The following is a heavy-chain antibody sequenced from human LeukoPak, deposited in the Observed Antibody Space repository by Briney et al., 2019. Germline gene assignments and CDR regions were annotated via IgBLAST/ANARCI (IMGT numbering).Heavy chain of an antibody. J-gene: IGHJ4*02. D-gene: IGHD2-15*01. Sequence: GGSLRLSCAASGFTFSSYAMHWVRQAPGKGLEWVAVISNDGSNKYYADSVKGRFTISRDNSKNTLYLQMNSLRAEDTAVYYCASNRDCSGGSCYYFDYWGQGTLVTVSS. CDR3: ASNRDCSGGSCYYFDY. CDR1: GFTFSSYA. V-gene: IGHV3-30-3*01. CDR2: ISNDGSNK.